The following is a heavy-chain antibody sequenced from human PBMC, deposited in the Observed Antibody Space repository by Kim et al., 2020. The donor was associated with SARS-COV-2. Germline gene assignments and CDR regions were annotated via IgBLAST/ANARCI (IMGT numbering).Heavy chain of an antibody. D-gene: IGHD2-21*01. CDR3: ARSHHLFDFKI. V-gene: IGHV5-51*01. J-gene: IGHJ3*02. Sequence: RYSPSFQGQVTISGDKSISTAYLQWSSLKASDTAMYYCARSHHLFDFKIWGQGTMVTVSS.